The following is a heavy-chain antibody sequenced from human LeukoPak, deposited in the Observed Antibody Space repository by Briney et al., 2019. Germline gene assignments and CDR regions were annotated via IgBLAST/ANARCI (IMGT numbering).Heavy chain of an antibody. CDR3: ARVVVGATIDAFDI. J-gene: IGHJ3*02. V-gene: IGHV3-7*01. Sequence: GGSLRLSCAASGFTFSSYWMSWVRQAPGKGLEWVANIKQDGSEKYYVDSVKGRFTISRDNAKNSLYLQMNSLRAEDTAVYYCARVVVGATIDAFDIWGQGTMVTVSS. CDR1: GFTFSSYW. CDR2: IKQDGSEK. D-gene: IGHD1-26*01.